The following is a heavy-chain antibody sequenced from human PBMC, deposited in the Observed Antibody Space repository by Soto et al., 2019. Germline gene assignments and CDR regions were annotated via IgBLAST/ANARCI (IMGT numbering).Heavy chain of an antibody. CDR3: ARHKVEMTTVTTRYYYGMDV. J-gene: IGHJ6*02. CDR1: GYSFTSYW. D-gene: IGHD4-17*01. CDR2: IYPGDSDT. V-gene: IGHV5-51*01. Sequence: GESLKISCTGSGYSFTSYWIGWVRQMPGKGLEWKGIIYPGDSDTRYSPSFQGQVTISADKSISTAYLQWSSLKASDTAMYYCARHKVEMTTVTTRYYYGMDVWGQGTTVTVSS.